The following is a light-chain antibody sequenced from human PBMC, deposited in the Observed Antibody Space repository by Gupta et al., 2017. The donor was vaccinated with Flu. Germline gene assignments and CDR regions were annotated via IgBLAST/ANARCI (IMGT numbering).Light chain of an antibody. CDR1: QSVSSY. CDR2: GAA. V-gene: IGKV3-15*01. J-gene: IGKJ2*01. CDR3: QYYNAEPPPYT. Sequence: IVMSPSPATPSMSPGESATLSCRASQSVSSYLAWYQQKPGQAPRLLIYGAATRATGIPARFSGSGSGTAFTLTISSLRSEDVAVDYCQYYNAEPPPYTFGQGTKVEIK.